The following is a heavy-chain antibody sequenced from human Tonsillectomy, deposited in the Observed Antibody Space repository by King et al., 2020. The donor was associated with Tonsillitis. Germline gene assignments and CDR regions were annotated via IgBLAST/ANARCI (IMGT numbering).Heavy chain of an antibody. V-gene: IGHV5-51*01. CDR3: VRTSLGVWFDP. CDR2: VYIVASVA. D-gene: IGHD3-16*01. Sequence: QLVQSGAEVKKPGESLKISCKGSGYSFTNSWIGWWRQMPGKGLEWLGIVYIVASVATYSPSFQGHVTISADKSISTAFLQWSSLKASDTAIYYCVRTSLGVWFDPWGQGTLVTVSS. CDR1: GYSFTNSW. J-gene: IGHJ5*02.